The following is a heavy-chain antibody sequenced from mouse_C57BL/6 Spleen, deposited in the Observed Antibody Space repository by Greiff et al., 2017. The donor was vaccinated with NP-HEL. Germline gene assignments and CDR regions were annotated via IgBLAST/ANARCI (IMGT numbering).Heavy chain of an antibody. D-gene: IGHD1-1*01. CDR2: ISYSGST. CDR1: GYSITSGYD. Sequence: EVQVVESGPGMVKPSQSLSLTCTVTGYSITSGYDWYWIRHFPGNKLEWMGAISYSGSTNYNPSLKRRIPITLDTPKNHFFLKFNSVTTEDTATYYCARGGYGTPHFHYWGQVTTLTVSS. J-gene: IGHJ2*01. V-gene: IGHV3-1*01. CDR3: ARGGYGTPHFHY.